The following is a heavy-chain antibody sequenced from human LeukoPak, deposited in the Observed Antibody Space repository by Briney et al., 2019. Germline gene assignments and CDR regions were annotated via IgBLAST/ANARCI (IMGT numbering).Heavy chain of an antibody. CDR1: GFTFSSYG. CDR3: ARDFRGAVAGRDYYYMDV. J-gene: IGHJ6*03. Sequence: PGGSLRLSCAASGFTFSSYGMSWVRRAPGKGLEWVSYISSSGSTIYYADSVKGRFTISRDNAKNSLYLQMNSLRAEDTAVYYCARDFRGAVAGRDYYYMDVWGKGTTVTISS. D-gene: IGHD6-19*01. CDR2: ISSSGSTI. V-gene: IGHV3-48*04.